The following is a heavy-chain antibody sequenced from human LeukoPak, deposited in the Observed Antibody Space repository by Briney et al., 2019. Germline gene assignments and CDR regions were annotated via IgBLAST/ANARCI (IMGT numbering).Heavy chain of an antibody. Sequence: GGSLRLSCAASGFTFSDYGMSWVRQAPGKGLEWVSAISGSGGSTYYADSVKGRFTISRDNSKNTLYLQMNSLRAEDTAVYYCAKAYGSGRNYYMDVWGKGTTVTISS. D-gene: IGHD3-10*01. V-gene: IGHV3-23*01. CDR3: AKAYGSGRNYYMDV. CDR1: GFTFSDYG. J-gene: IGHJ6*03. CDR2: ISGSGGST.